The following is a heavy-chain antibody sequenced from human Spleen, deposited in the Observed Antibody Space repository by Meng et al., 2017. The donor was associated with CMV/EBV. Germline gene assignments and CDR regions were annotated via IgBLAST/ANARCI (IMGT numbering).Heavy chain of an antibody. CDR3: ARWRGVGIVVVPAAIEGYFDY. CDR1: GYY. D-gene: IGHD2-2*03. CDR2: INHSGST. J-gene: IGHJ4*02. V-gene: IGHV4-34*01. Sequence: GYYWSWIRQPPGKGLEWIGEINHSGSTNYNPSLKSRVTISVDTSKNQFSLKLSSVTAADTAVYYCARWRGVGIVVVPAAIEGYFDYWGQGTLVTVSS.